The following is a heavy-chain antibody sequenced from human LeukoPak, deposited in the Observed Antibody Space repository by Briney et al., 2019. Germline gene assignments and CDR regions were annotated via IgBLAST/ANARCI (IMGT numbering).Heavy chain of an antibody. V-gene: IGHV3-7*01. CDR1: GFPFSSYW. J-gene: IGHJ4*02. CDR3: AREDHSNYNY. D-gene: IGHD4-11*01. CDR2: IKQDGGEK. Sequence: GGSLRLSCAASGFPFSSYWMSWVRQAPGKGLEWVANIKQDGGEKFYVDSVKGRFTISRDNARNSLYLQMNSLRPEDTAVYYCAREDHSNYNYWGQGTLVTVSS.